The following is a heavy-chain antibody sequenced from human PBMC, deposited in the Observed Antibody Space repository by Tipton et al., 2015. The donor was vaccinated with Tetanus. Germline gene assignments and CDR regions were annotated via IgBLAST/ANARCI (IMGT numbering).Heavy chain of an antibody. D-gene: IGHD1-26*01. CDR3: ARDLNKTMGAAPSRDAYHV. CDR1: GGTFTNYA. V-gene: IGHV1-69*01. CDR2: TTPIFGTA. J-gene: IGHJ3*01. Sequence: QSGAEVKKPGSSVKVSCKASGGTFTNYALSWVRQAPGQGLEWMGGTTPIFGTAEYAQRLQGRVTVTADESTGTAYMELRSLRFEDTAVYYCARDLNKTMGAAPSRDAYHVWGQGTMVIVSS.